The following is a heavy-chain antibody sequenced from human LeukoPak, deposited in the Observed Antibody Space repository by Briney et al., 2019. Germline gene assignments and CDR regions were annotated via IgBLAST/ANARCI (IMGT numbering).Heavy chain of an antibody. J-gene: IGHJ3*02. CDR3: AASAFTIIGAFDI. Sequence: PEASVKVSCKASGYTFTGYIMHWVRQAPGQGLEWMGWINPNSGDTKYTQKFQGRVTLTRDTSISTAYMELSSLRSEDTAVYYCAASAFTIIGAFDIWGQGTVVTVSS. CDR1: GYTFTGYI. CDR2: INPNSGDT. D-gene: IGHD3-10*01. V-gene: IGHV1-2*02.